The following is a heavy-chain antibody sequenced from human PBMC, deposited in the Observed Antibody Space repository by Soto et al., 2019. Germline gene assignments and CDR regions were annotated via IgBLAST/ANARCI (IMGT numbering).Heavy chain of an antibody. CDR1: GASISSGTYY. D-gene: IGHD5-18*01. V-gene: IGHV4-61*03. Sequence: QVHLQESRPGLVKASETLSLTCTVFGASISSGTYYWTWIRQAPGKGLEWVGHIYYTGSTNYNPALNDRVTISVDTSKNHFSLQLTSVAAADTAVYYCARGAGFSYASTWFDIWGQGPLVPVSS. J-gene: IGHJ5*02. CDR3: ARGAGFSYASTWFDI. CDR2: IYYTGST.